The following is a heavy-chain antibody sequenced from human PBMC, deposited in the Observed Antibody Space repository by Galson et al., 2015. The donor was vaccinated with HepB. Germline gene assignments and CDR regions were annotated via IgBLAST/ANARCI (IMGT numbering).Heavy chain of an antibody. V-gene: IGHV3-30*04. CDR1: GFTFSAYS. CDR2: ISNDGRNR. J-gene: IGHJ5*02. D-gene: IGHD6-19*01. Sequence: SLRLSCAASGFTFSAYSIHWVRQAPGKGLEWVALISNDGRNRHYADSVKGRFTISRANSKNTVYLQMNSLRTEDTAIYFCTREEYGNGWYGSALGNWFDPWGQGTVVTVSS. CDR3: TREEYGNGWYGSALGNWFDP.